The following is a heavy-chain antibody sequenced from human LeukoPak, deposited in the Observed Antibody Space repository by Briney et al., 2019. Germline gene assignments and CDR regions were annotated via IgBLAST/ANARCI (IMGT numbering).Heavy chain of an antibody. CDR1: GFTFSSYG. J-gene: IGHJ6*02. CDR2: ISYDGSNK. V-gene: IGHV3-30*18. CDR3: AKGSRFYYHYSGMDV. Sequence: GGSLRLSCAASGFTFSSYGMHWVRQAPGKGLEWVAVISYDGSNKYYADSVKGRFTISRDNSKNTLYLQMNSLRAEDTAVYYCAKGSRFYYHYSGMDVWGQGATVTVSS.